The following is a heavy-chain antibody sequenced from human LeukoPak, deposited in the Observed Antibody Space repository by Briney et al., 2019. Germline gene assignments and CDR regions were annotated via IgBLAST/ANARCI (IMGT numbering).Heavy chain of an antibody. CDR3: ARGLLRDSSSWPHWFDP. J-gene: IGHJ5*02. Sequence: SVKVSCKASGGTFSSYAISWVRQAPGQGLEWMGGIIPIFGTANYAQKFQGRVTITADESTSTAYMELSSLRSEDTAVYYCARGLLRDSSSWPHWFDPWGQGTPVTVSS. CDR1: GGTFSSYA. D-gene: IGHD6-13*01. V-gene: IGHV1-69*13. CDR2: IIPIFGTA.